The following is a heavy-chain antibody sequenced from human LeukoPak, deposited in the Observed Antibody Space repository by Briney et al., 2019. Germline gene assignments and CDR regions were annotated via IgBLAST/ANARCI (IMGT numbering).Heavy chain of an antibody. Sequence: SETLSLTCTVSGGSISSYCWSWIRQPAGKGLEWIGRIYTSGSTNYNPSLKSRVTMSVDTSKNQFSLKLSSVTAADTAVYYCARDFADDFWTMYNWFDPWGQGTLVTVSS. V-gene: IGHV4-4*07. D-gene: IGHD3-3*01. CDR1: GGSISSYC. J-gene: IGHJ5*02. CDR3: ARDFADDFWTMYNWFDP. CDR2: IYTSGST.